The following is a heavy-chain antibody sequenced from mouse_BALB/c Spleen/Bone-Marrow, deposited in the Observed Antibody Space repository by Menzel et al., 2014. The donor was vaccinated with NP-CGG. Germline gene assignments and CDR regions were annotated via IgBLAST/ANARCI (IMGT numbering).Heavy chain of an antibody. V-gene: IGHV4-1*02. D-gene: IGHD1-1*01. J-gene: IGHJ1*01. CDR2: INTDSSTI. Sequence: EVHLVESGGGLVQPGGSLKLSCATSGFDFSRYWMSWVRQAPGKGLEWIGEINTDSSTINYTPSLKDKFIISRDNAKNTLYLQMSKVRSEDTALYYCAGLNYYGNLFVWGAGTTVTVSS. CDR1: GFDFSRYW. CDR3: AGLNYYGNLFV.